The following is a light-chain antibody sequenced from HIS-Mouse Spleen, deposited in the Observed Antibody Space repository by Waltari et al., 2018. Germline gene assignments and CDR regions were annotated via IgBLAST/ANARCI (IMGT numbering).Light chain of an antibody. CDR2: GDS. CDR3: YSTDSSGNHRV. J-gene: IGLJ2*01. Sequence: SYELTHPPSVSVSPGQTARITCSGDALPKKYAYWYQQKSGQAPVLVIYGDSERPSGIPERFSGSSSGTMATLTISGAQVEDEADYYCYSTDSSGNHRVFGGGTKLTVL. CDR1: ALPKKY. V-gene: IGLV3-10*01.